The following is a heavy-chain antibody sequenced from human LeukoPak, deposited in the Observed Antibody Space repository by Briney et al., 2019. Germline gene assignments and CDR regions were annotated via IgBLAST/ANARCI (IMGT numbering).Heavy chain of an antibody. Sequence: GGSLRLSCAASGFTFNSFAMGWVRQAPGKGLEWVSGISGGGGKTHYADSVKGRFTISRDNSKNSLYLQMNSLRAEDTAVYYCAKDQPSDWGQGTLVTVSS. CDR3: AKDQPSD. V-gene: IGHV3-23*01. CDR1: GFTFNSFA. J-gene: IGHJ4*02. CDR2: ISGGGGKT.